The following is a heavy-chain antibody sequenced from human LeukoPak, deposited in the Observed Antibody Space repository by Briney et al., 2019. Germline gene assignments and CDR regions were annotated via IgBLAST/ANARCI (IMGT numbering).Heavy chain of an antibody. CDR3: ARGRRDCSSTSCFNWFDP. D-gene: IGHD2-2*01. Sequence: SETLSLTCTVSGGSISSSSYYWGWIRQPPGKGLEWIGSIYYSGSTYYNPSLKSRVTISVDTSKNQFSLKLSSVTAADTAVYYCARGRRDCSSTSCFNWFDPWGQGTLVTVSS. CDR1: GGSISSSSYY. J-gene: IGHJ5*02. V-gene: IGHV4-39*01. CDR2: IYYSGST.